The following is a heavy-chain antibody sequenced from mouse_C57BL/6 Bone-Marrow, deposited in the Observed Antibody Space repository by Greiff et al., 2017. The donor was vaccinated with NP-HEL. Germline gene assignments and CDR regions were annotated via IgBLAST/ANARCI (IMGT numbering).Heavy chain of an antibody. D-gene: IGHD1-1*01. CDR2: INPYNGGT. CDR3: ANSITTVVDYAMDY. J-gene: IGHJ4*01. Sequence: EVQLQQSGPVLVKPGASVKMSCKASGYTFPDYYLNWVKQSHGKSLEWIGVINPYNGGTSYNQKFKGKATLTVDKSSSTAYMELNSLTSEDSAVYYCANSITTVVDYAMDYWGQGTSVTVSS. V-gene: IGHV1-19*01. CDR1: GYTFPDYY.